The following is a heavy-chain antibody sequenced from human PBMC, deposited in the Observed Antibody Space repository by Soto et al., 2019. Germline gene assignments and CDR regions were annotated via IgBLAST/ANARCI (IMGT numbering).Heavy chain of an antibody. Sequence: EVQLLESGGGLVQPGGSLRLSCAASGFTFSSYAMSWVRQAPGKGLEWVSAISGSGGSTYYADSVKGRFTISRDNSKNPLYLPMHSLRAEDTAVYYCARRSSGWYFDYWGQGTLVTVSS. CDR2: ISGSGGST. D-gene: IGHD6-19*01. J-gene: IGHJ4*02. CDR3: ARRSSGWYFDY. V-gene: IGHV3-23*01. CDR1: GFTFSSYA.